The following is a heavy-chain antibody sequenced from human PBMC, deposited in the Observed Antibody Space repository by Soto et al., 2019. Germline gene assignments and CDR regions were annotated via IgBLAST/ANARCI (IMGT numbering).Heavy chain of an antibody. CDR3: ERHTPSLLLGFGANEGTSYGMDV. J-gene: IGHJ6*01. V-gene: IGHV5-51*01. Sequence: PGQSLKISCKGSGYSFTSYWIGCVRQMPGKGLEWMGIIYPGASDTRYSPSFQGQVTISADKCISTAYPQWSSLKASDTAMYYCERHTPSLLLGFGANEGTSYGMDVWGQGTTVTAPQ. CDR1: GYSFTSYW. D-gene: IGHD3-10*01. CDR2: IYPGASDT.